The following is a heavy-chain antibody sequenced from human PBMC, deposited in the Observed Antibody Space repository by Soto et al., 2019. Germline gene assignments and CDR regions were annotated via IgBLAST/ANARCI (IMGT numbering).Heavy chain of an antibody. CDR1: GFTFSGSA. Sequence: EVQLVESGGDLVQPGGSLKVSCAASGFTFSGSAIHWVRQASGKGLEWVGRIRSKVNTYATAYAASVKGRFSISRDDSKNTEYLEMNSLKTEDTAVYYCTRFSMDSSSGWFDPWGQGTLVAVSS. V-gene: IGHV3-73*02. D-gene: IGHD6-6*01. CDR2: IRSKVNTYAT. J-gene: IGHJ5*02. CDR3: TRFSMDSSSGWFDP.